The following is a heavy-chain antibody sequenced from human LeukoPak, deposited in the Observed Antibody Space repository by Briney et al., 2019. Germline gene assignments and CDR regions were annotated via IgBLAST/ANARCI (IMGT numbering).Heavy chain of an antibody. CDR2: FYYSGST. CDR1: GGSISSSSSY. J-gene: IGHJ4*02. Sequence: SETLSLTCTVSGGSISSSSSYWGWIRQPPGKGLEWLGSFYYSGSTYYNPSLKSRVTISVDTSKNQFSLKLSSVTAADTAVYYCARQPVETTAGTLDYWGQGTLVTVSS. V-gene: IGHV4-39*01. D-gene: IGHD4-23*01. CDR3: ARQPVETTAGTLDY.